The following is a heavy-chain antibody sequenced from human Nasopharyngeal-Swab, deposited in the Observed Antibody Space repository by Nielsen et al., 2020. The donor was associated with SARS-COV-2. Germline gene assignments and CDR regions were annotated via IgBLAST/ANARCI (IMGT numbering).Heavy chain of an antibody. CDR3: ARDPNSSWLPLDY. CDR1: GGTFSSFA. Sequence: SVKVSCKAFGGTFSSFAFSWVRQAPGQGLEWMGRIIPILGRTNYAQKFQGRVTISADKSTCTAYMELSSLRSEDTAMYYCARDPNSSWLPLDYWGQGTLVTVSS. V-gene: IGHV1-69*04. CDR2: IIPILGRT. J-gene: IGHJ4*02. D-gene: IGHD6-13*01.